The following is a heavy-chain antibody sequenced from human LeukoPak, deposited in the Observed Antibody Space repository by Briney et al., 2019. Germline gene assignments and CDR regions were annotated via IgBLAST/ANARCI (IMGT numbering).Heavy chain of an antibody. Sequence: ASVKVSCNASGYTFTSYYMHWVRQAPGQGLEWMGIINPSGDSTSYAQKFQGRVTMTRDMSTSTVYMELSSLRSEDTAVYYCARDLVVSYSSSWYGFDYWGQGTLVTVSS. CDR3: ARDLVVSYSSSWYGFDY. D-gene: IGHD6-13*01. CDR2: INPSGDST. CDR1: GYTFTSYY. V-gene: IGHV1-46*01. J-gene: IGHJ4*02.